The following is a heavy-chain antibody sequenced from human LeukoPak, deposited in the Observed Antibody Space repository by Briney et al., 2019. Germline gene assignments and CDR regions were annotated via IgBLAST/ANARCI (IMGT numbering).Heavy chain of an antibody. CDR3: ARGSYSLLYYYYYMDV. V-gene: IGHV4-39*07. D-gene: IGHD1-26*01. J-gene: IGHJ6*03. Sequence: SETLSLTCTVSGGSISSSSYYWGWIRQPPGKGLEWIGTISYSGRTYYNPSLKSRVTISVDTSKNQFSLKLSSVTAADTAVYYCARGSYSLLYYYYYMDVWGKGTTVTVSS. CDR2: ISYSGRT. CDR1: GGSISSSSYY.